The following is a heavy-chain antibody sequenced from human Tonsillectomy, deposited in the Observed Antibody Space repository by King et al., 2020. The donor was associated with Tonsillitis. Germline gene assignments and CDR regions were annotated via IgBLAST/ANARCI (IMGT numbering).Heavy chain of an antibody. CDR3: AREFRGSGSLPPGYY. CDR2: ISSSSSTI. D-gene: IGHD3-10*01. J-gene: IGHJ4*02. CDR1: GFTFSSYS. Sequence: VQLVESGGGLVQPGGSLRLSCAASGFTFSSYSMNWVRQAPGKGLEWVSYISSSSSTIYYADSVKGRFTISRDNAKNSLYLQMNSLRAEDTAVYYCAREFRGSGSLPPGYYWGQGTLVTVSS. V-gene: IGHV3-48*01.